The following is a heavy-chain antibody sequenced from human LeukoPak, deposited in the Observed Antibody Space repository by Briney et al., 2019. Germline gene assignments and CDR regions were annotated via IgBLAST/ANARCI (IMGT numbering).Heavy chain of an antibody. CDR3: VTYYYDSSGYSDHFDY. V-gene: IGHV1-18*01. CDR2: ISAYNGNT. D-gene: IGHD3-22*01. Sequence: ASVKVSCKASGYTFTSYGISWVRQAPGQGLEWMGWISAYNGNTNYAQKLQGRVTMTEDTSTDTAYMELSSLRSEDTAVYYCVTYYYDSSGYSDHFDYWGQGTLVTVSS. J-gene: IGHJ4*02. CDR1: GYTFTSYG.